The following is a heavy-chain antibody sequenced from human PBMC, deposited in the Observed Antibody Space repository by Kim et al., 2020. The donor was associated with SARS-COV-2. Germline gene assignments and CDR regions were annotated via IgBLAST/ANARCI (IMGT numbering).Heavy chain of an antibody. CDR2: ISWNSGSI. CDR1: GFTFDDYA. J-gene: IGHJ4*02. CDR3: AKDLPRAGRGGGGFDY. D-gene: IGHD6-19*01. Sequence: GGSLRLSCAASGFTFDDYAMHWVRQAPGKGLEWVSGISWNSGSIGYADSVKGRFTISRDNAKNSLYLQMNSLRAEDTALYYCAKDLPRAGRGGGGFDYWGQGTLVTVSS. V-gene: IGHV3-9*01.